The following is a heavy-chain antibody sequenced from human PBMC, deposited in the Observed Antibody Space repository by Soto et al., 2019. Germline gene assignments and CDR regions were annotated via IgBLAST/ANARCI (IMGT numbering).Heavy chain of an antibody. V-gene: IGHV1-69*12. J-gene: IGHJ6*02. Sequence: QVQLVQSGAEVKKPGSSVKVSCKAFGGTFSSFAISWVRQAPGQGLEWMGGIMPIFRTPDYTQKFQGRVTITADESTSTAYMELSRLRSEDTAVYYCARDKERLQVGGNYYYAMDVWGQGTTVTVSS. CDR3: ARDKERLQVGGNYYYAMDV. CDR2: IMPIFRTP. D-gene: IGHD6-25*01. CDR1: GGTFSSFA.